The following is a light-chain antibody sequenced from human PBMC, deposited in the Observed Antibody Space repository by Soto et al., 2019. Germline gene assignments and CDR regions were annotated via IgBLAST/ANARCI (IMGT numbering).Light chain of an antibody. J-gene: IGKJ4*01. CDR2: GAS. V-gene: IGKV3-15*01. Sequence: EIVVTQSPAIRSVSPGERVTLSCRASQNVVTNLAWYQQRRGQAPRLLIYGASARATGVPARVSGSGSGTEFFLTISSLQSEDVAVYYCQHYNNWLGTFGGGTKVEIK. CDR1: QNVVTN. CDR3: QHYNNWLGT.